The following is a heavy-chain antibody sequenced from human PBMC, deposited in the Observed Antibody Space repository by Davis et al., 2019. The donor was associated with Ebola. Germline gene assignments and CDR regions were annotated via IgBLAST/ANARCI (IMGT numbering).Heavy chain of an antibody. CDR3: ARDSSYGLDY. V-gene: IGHV3-7*03. CDR2: IKQDGSEK. CDR1: GFTFSSYW. Sequence: GESLKISCAASGFTFSSYWMSWVRQAPGKGLEWVANIKQDGSEKYYVDSVKGRFTISRDNAKNSLYLQMNSLRAEDTAVYYYARDSSYGLDYWGQGTLVTVSS. J-gene: IGHJ4*02. D-gene: IGHD5-18*01.